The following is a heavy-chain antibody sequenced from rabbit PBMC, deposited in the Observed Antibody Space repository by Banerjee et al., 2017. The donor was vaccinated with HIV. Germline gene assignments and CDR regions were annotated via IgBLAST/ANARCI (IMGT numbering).Heavy chain of an antibody. CDR3: ARDPTTSDSWYYDL. CDR2: IYTGSGDT. CDR1: GFSFSSSCW. V-gene: IGHV1S40*01. J-gene: IGHJ6*01. D-gene: IGHD1-1*01. Sequence: QSLEESGGDLVKPGASLTLTCTASGFSFSSSCWICWVRQAPGKGLEWIGCIYTGSGDTYYASWAKGRFTISKTSSTTVTLQMTSLTAAGTATYFCARDPTTSDSWYYDLWGPGTLVTVS.